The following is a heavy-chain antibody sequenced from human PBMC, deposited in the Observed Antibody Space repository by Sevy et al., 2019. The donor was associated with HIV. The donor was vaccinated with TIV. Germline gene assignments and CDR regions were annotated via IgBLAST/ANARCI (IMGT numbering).Heavy chain of an antibody. CDR2: INPNTGGT. CDR1: GYTFTYYY. V-gene: IGHV1-2*02. Sequence: ASVKVSCKTSGYTFTYYYMHWVRQAPGQGLEWMGWINPNTGGTNYAQKFQGRVTMTRDTSISTAYMELGRLTSDDTAVYYCARSERDYTHDNWGQGTLVTVSS. D-gene: IGHD4-4*01. J-gene: IGHJ4*02. CDR3: ARSERDYTHDN.